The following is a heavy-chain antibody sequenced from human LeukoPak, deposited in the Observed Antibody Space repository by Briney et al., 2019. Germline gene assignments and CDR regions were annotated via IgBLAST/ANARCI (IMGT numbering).Heavy chain of an antibody. J-gene: IGHJ3*02. D-gene: IGHD3-10*01. V-gene: IGHV1-69*05. Sequence: ASVKVSCKASGGTFSSYAISWVRQAPGQGLEWMGGIIPIFGTANYAQKFQGRVTITTDESTSTAYMELSSLRSEDTAVYYCAKVSGLYGSGSYPHDAFDIWGQGTMVTVSS. CDR1: GGTFSSYA. CDR3: AKVSGLYGSGSYPHDAFDI. CDR2: IIPIFGTA.